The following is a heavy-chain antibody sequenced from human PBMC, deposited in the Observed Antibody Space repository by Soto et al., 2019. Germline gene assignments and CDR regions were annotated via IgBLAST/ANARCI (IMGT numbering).Heavy chain of an antibody. Sequence: ASVKVSCKASGGTFSSYAISWVRQAPGQGLEWMGGIIPIFGTANYAQKFQGRVTITADKSTSTAYMELSSLRSEDTAVYHCARDRIVGATSTFDYWGQGTLVTVSS. J-gene: IGHJ4*02. V-gene: IGHV1-69*06. CDR3: ARDRIVGATSTFDY. CDR1: GGTFSSYA. CDR2: IIPIFGTA. D-gene: IGHD1-26*01.